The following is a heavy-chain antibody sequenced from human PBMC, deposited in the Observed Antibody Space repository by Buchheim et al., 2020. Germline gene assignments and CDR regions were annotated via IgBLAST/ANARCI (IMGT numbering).Heavy chain of an antibody. CDR2: ISSSSSTI. J-gene: IGHJ4*02. CDR1: GFTFSSYS. Sequence: EVQLVESGGGLVQPGGSLRLSCAASGFTFSSYSMNWVRQAPGKGLEWVSYISSSSSTIYYADSVKGRFTISRDNAKNSLYLQMNSLRAEDTAVYYCAREPGYCSGGSPDLCDYWGQGTL. V-gene: IGHV3-48*01. D-gene: IGHD2-15*01. CDR3: AREPGYCSGGSPDLCDY.